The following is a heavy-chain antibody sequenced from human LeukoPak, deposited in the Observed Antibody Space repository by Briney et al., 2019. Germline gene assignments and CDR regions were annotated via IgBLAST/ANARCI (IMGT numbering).Heavy chain of an antibody. CDR3: ARATPYCSSASCYNY. V-gene: IGHV1-8*01. J-gene: IGHJ4*02. CDR2: VNPNSGNT. CDR1: GCDFSSFD. D-gene: IGHD2-2*02. Sequence: ASVKVSCKASGCDFSSFDVNWVRQAPGQGLEWMGWVNPNSGNTGYAQKFQGRVTMTRNTSINTAYMQLSNLGSEDTAIYYCARATPYCSSASCYNYWGQGSLVTVSS.